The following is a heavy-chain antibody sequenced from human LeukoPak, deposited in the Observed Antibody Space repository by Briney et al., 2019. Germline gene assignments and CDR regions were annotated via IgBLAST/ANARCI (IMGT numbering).Heavy chain of an antibody. Sequence: PGGSLRLSCAASGFTFSSYNMNWVRQAPGKGLEWVSSITSGSDYIYYADSVKGRFTISRDNAKNSLYLQMNSLRAEDTAVYYCARQVVVAAPNYYYYMDVWGKGTTVTVSS. CDR2: ITSGSDYI. CDR1: GFTFSSYN. D-gene: IGHD2-15*01. CDR3: ARQVVVAAPNYYYYMDV. V-gene: IGHV3-21*01. J-gene: IGHJ6*03.